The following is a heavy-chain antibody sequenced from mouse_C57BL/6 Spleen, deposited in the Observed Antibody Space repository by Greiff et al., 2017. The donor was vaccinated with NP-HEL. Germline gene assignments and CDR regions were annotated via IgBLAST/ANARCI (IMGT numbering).Heavy chain of an antibody. CDR1: GYAFSSYW. D-gene: IGHD1-1*01. J-gene: IGHJ2*01. CDR3: ARSGTTVVATRGYFDY. Sequence: QVQLKQSGAELVKPGASVKISCKASGYAFSSYWMNWVKQRPGKGLEWIGQIYPGDGDTNYNGKFKGKATLTADKSSSTAYMQLSSLTSEDSAVYFCARSGTTVVATRGYFDYWGQGTTLTVSS. CDR2: IYPGDGDT. V-gene: IGHV1-80*01.